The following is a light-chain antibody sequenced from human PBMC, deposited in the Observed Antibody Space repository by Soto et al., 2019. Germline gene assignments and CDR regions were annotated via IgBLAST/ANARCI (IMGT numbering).Light chain of an antibody. J-gene: IGKJ5*01. CDR2: GAS. V-gene: IGKV3-20*01. Sequence: EIILTQSPDTLSLSPGERATLSCRASQTVSSNYLAWCQQRPGQTPRLLIYGASTWAAGIPDRFSGSGSGTDFTLTITRLEPEDSAVYFCQQYTGPPTTFGQGTRLEIK. CDR1: QTVSSNY. CDR3: QQYTGPPTT.